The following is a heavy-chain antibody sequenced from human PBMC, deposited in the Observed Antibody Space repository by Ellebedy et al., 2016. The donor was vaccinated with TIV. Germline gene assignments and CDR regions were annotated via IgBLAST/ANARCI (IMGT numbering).Heavy chain of an antibody. D-gene: IGHD3-22*01. CDR1: GGSISSSSYY. Sequence: SETLSLTXTVSGGSISSSSYYWGWIRQPPGKGLEWIGSIYYSGSTYYNPSLKSRVTISVDTSKNQFSLKLSSVTAADTAVYYCARHDMRGTMIVVVGAFDIWGQGTMVTVSS. CDR2: IYYSGST. CDR3: ARHDMRGTMIVVVGAFDI. J-gene: IGHJ3*02. V-gene: IGHV4-39*01.